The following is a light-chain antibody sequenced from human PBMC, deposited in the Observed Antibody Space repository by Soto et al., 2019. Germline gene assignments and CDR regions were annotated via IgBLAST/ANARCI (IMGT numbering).Light chain of an antibody. CDR2: DDS. J-gene: IGLJ2*01. Sequence: QSALTQPASMSGSPGQSITISCTGTSSDVGGYYYVSWYQHHPGKAPQRMYFDDSNRSSGASNRFSCSKSGNTAPLTISGLQAEEEADYYCNSYTSSSSVVFGGGTKLTVL. CDR1: SSDVGGYYY. CDR3: NSYTSSSSVV. V-gene: IGLV2-14*03.